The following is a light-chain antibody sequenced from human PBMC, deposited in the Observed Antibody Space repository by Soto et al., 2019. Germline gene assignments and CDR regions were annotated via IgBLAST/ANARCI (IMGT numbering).Light chain of an antibody. CDR1: QNIVIW. V-gene: IGKV1-5*03. CDR2: KAS. Sequence: DIQMTQSPSTLSASVGDRVSITCRASQNIVIWLAWYQQKPGKAPKLLIYKASSLESGVPSRFSGSGSGTEFTLTISSLQPDDFATYYCQQYGSWPRTFGQGSRVEIK. CDR3: QQYGSWPRT. J-gene: IGKJ1*01.